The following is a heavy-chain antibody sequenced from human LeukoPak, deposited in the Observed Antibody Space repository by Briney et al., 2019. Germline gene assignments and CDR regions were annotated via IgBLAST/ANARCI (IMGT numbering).Heavy chain of an antibody. J-gene: IGHJ5*02. V-gene: IGHV4-34*01. CDR3: AREDSGTSGYVFDP. CDR1: GGSFSGYY. D-gene: IGHD3-22*01. CDR2: INDTGGT. Sequence: SETLSLTCTVHGGSFSGYYWIWIRQPPGKGLEWIGEINDTGGTNYNPSLKSRVTISRDASKNQFSLRLTSVTAADTAVYYCAREDSGTSGYVFDPWGQGTLVTVSS.